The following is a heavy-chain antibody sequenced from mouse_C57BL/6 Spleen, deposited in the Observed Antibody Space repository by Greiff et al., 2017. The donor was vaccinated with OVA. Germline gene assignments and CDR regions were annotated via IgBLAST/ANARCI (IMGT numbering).Heavy chain of an antibody. V-gene: IGHV1-81*01. J-gene: IGHJ1*03. D-gene: IGHD1-1*01. CDR2: IYPRSGNT. CDR3: ARSTTGSSHGWYFDV. CDR1: GYTFTSYG. Sequence: VQLVESGAELARPGASVKLSCKASGYTFTSYGISWVKQRTGQGLEWIGEIYPRSGNTYYNEKFKGKATLPADKSSSTAYMELRSLTSEDSAVYFCARSTTGSSHGWYFDVWGTGTTVTVSS.